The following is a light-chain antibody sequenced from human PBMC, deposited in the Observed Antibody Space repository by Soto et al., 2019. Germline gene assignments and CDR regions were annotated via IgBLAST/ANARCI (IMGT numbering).Light chain of an antibody. CDR2: EVS. Sequence: QSALTQPPSASGSPGQSVTISCTGTSSDVAGYNYVSWYQQHPGKAPKLMIYEVSKRPSGVPDRFSGSKSGNTASLTVSGLQAEDEAEYYCSSYAGSNIVFGGGTKVTVL. J-gene: IGLJ2*01. CDR1: SSDVAGYNY. CDR3: SSYAGSNIV. V-gene: IGLV2-8*01.